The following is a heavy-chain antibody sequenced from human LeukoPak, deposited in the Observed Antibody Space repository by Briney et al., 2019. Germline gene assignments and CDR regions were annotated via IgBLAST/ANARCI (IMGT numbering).Heavy chain of an antibody. CDR3: ARRSDSGSDNGEDYFDY. CDR1: GGSIYSTTFY. CDR2: MYYDGST. Sequence: SETLSLTCTVSGGSIYSTTFYWGWIRQPPGKGLEWIGSMYYDGSTYHNPSLKSRVTISVDTSNNQFSLKLTSVTAADTAVYFCARRSDSGSDNGEDYFDYWGQGTLVTVSS. V-gene: IGHV4-39*01. D-gene: IGHD1-26*01. J-gene: IGHJ4*02.